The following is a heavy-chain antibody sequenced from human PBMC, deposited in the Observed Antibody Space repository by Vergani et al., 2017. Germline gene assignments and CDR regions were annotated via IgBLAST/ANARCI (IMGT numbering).Heavy chain of an antibody. CDR3: ARDGLPWNSGRSWFDT. D-gene: IGHD1-7*01. Sequence: QVQLVQSWAEVTKPGASVKVSCKASQYTFTDYYIHWVRLAPGQGLECMGWINPNSGGTHYAQSFQGRVTMTRDTSINTASMELSGLRSDDTAVYYCARDGLPWNSGRSWFDTWGQGTLVTVSS. CDR1: QYTFTDYY. V-gene: IGHV1-2*02. CDR2: INPNSGGT. J-gene: IGHJ5*02.